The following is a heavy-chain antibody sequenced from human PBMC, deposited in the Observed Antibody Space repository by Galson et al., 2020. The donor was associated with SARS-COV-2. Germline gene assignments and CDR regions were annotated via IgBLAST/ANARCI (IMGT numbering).Heavy chain of an antibody. CDR1: GGSISSGGYY. Sequence: SETMSITCTVSGGSISSGGYYWSWIRQHPEKGLEWIGYIYYSGSTYYNPSLKSRVTISVDTSKNQFSLKLSSVTAADTAVYYCARVVSGIFGVVNWFDPWGQGTLVSVSS. J-gene: IGHJ5*02. V-gene: IGHV4-31*03. CDR3: ARVVSGIFGVVNWFDP. D-gene: IGHD3-3*01. CDR2: IYYSGST.